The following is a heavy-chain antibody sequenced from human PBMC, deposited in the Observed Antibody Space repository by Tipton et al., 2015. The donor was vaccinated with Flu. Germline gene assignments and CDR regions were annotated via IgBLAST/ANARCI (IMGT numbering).Heavy chain of an antibody. V-gene: IGHV3-73*01. CDR2: IRSKADAYAT. J-gene: IGHJ4*02. Sequence: SLRLSCAASGFTFSASAMQWVRQASGRGFEWLGRIRSKADAYATTYAASVKGRFTISRDDSKNTAYLQMNSVKTEDTALYFCTGDYANSDYWGQGTLVTVFS. CDR3: TGDYANSDY. D-gene: IGHD4-17*01. CDR1: GFTFSASA.